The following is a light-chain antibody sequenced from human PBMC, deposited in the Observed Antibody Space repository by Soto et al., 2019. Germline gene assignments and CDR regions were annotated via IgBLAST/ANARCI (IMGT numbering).Light chain of an antibody. J-gene: IGLJ2*01. CDR2: QDS. CDR3: QAWDSRTVVV. V-gene: IGLV3-1*01. CDR1: KLGDKY. Sequence: SYELTQPPSVSVSPGQTASITCSGDKLGDKYACWYQQKPGQSPVLVIYQDSKRPSGIPERFSGSNSGNTATLTISGTQAMDEADYYCQAWDSRTVVVFGGGTKLTVL.